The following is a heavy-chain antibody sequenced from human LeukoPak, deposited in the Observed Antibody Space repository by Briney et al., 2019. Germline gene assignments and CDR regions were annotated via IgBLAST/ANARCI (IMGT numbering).Heavy chain of an antibody. CDR1: GYTFTSHY. D-gene: IGHD4-23*01. V-gene: IGHV1-46*01. CDR3: ARDSPISVSDYGGLGY. J-gene: IGHJ4*02. CDR2: INPSGGST. Sequence: ASVKVSCKASGYTFTSHYMHWVRQAPGQGLEWMRIINPSGGSTSYAQKFQGRVSMTRDTSTGTVYMELSSLRSEDTAVYYCARDSPISVSDYGGLGYWGQGALVTVSS.